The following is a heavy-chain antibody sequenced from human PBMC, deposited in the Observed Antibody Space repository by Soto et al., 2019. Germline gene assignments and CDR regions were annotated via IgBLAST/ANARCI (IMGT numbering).Heavy chain of an antibody. CDR2: INHSGST. CDR1: GGSFSGYY. CDR3: ARGPRHDYYYGMDV. J-gene: IGHJ6*02. Sequence: PSETLSLTCAVYGGSFSGYYWSWIRQPPGKGLEWIGEINHSGSTNYNPSLKSRVTISVDTSKNQFSIKMSSVTAADTAVYYCARGPRHDYYYGMDVWGQGTTVTVSS. V-gene: IGHV4-34*01.